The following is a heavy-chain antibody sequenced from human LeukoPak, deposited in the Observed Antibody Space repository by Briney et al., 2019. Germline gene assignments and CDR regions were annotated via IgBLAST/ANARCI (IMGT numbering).Heavy chain of an antibody. J-gene: IGHJ4*02. D-gene: IGHD6-19*01. CDR2: ISYDGSNK. CDR1: GFTFSSYA. V-gene: IGHV3-30-3*01. CDR3: AKERYSSGWSDSFDY. Sequence: TGGSLRLSCAASGFTFSSYAMHWVRQAPGKGLEWVAVISYDGSNKYYADSVKGRFTISRVNSKNTLYLQMNSLRAEDTAVYYCAKERYSSGWSDSFDYWGQGTQVTVSS.